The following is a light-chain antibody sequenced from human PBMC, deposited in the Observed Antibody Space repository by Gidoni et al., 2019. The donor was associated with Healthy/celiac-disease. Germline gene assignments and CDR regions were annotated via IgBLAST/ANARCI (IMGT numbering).Light chain of an antibody. CDR3: QQYNNWPL. CDR1: QSVSSN. J-gene: IGKJ4*01. V-gene: IGKV3-15*01. Sequence: EIVMTQSPATLSVSPGERATLSCRASQSVSSNLAWYQQKPGQAPRLLIYGASTRATGIPARFSGSGSGTEFTLTISSLQSEDFAVYYCQQYNNWPLFGGGTKVGIK. CDR2: GAS.